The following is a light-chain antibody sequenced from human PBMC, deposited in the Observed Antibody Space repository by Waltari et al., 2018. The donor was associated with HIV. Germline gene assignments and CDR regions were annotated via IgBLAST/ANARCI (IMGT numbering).Light chain of an antibody. J-gene: IGLJ2*01. CDR3: SSYTSSSVV. V-gene: IGLV2-14*01. CDR2: EVS. CDR1: SSDVGGYNY. Sequence: QSALTQPASVSGSPGQSITISCTGTSSDVGGYNYVSWYQQHPGKAPKLMIYEVSNQPSGVSNRFSRSKSGNTASLTSSGLQAEDEADYYCSSYTSSSVVFGGGTKLTVL.